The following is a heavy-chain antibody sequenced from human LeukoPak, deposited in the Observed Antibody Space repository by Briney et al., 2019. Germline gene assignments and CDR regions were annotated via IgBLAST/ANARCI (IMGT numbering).Heavy chain of an antibody. CDR3: ANARLWFGELYFDY. J-gene: IGHJ4*02. CDR2: ISGSGGST. Sequence: GGSLRLSCAASGFTFSSYAMSWVRQAPGKGLEWVSAISGSGGSTYYADSVKGRFTISRDNSKNTLYLQMNSLRAEDTAVYYCANARLWFGELYFDYWGQGTLVTVSS. V-gene: IGHV3-23*01. D-gene: IGHD3-10*01. CDR1: GFTFSSYA.